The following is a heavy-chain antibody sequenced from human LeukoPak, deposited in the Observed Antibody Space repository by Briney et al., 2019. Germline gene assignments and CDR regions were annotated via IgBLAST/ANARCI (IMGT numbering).Heavy chain of an antibody. V-gene: IGHV1-2*02. CDR2: INPNSGGT. J-gene: IGHJ4*02. CDR1: GGTFSSYA. CDR3: ARDLVATTEFDY. D-gene: IGHD5-12*01. Sequence: ASVKVSCKASGGTFSSYAISWVRQAPGQGLEWMGWINPNSGGTNYAQKFQGRVTMTRDTSISTAYMELSRLRSDDTAVYYCARDLVATTEFDYWGQGTLVTVSS.